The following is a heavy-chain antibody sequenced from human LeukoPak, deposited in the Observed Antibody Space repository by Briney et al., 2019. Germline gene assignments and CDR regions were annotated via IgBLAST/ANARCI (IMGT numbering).Heavy chain of an antibody. V-gene: IGHV3-30*02. J-gene: IGHJ4*02. Sequence: GGSLRLSCAASGFTFSSYGMHWVRQAPGKGLEWVAFIRYDGSNKYYADSVKGRFTISRDNSKNTMYLQMNSPRAEDTAVYYCAKIKAHSSSLPDFFDYWGQGTLVTVSS. CDR1: GFTFSSYG. CDR2: IRYDGSNK. D-gene: IGHD6-6*01. CDR3: AKIKAHSSSLPDFFDY.